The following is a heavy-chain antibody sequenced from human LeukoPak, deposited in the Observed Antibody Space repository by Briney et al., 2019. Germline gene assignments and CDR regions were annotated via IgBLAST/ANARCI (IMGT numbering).Heavy chain of an antibody. V-gene: IGHV3-48*04. CDR3: ARPGSDSGSYSFDY. J-gene: IGHJ4*02. D-gene: IGHD1-26*01. CDR2: ISSSGSTI. Sequence: GGSLRLSCAASGFTFSSYGMHWVRQAPGKGLEWVSYISSSGSTIYYADSVKGRFTISRDNAKNSLYLQMNSLRSEDTAVYYCARPGSDSGSYSFDYWGQGTLVTVSS. CDR1: GFTFSSYG.